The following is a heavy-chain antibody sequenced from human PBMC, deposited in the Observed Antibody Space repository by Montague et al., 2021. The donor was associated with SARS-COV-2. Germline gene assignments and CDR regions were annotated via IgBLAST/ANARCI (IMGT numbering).Heavy chain of an antibody. CDR3: ARGPHYDILTSYYKDGMDV. CDR2: IYTSGST. J-gene: IGHJ6*02. D-gene: IGHD3-9*01. CDR1: GGSISTGSYY. V-gene: IGHV4-61*02. Sequence: TLSPTCTVSGGSISTGSYYWSWIRQPAGKGLEWIGRIYTSGSTNYNPSLKSRVTISVDTSKNQFSLKLSSVTAADTAVYYCARGPHYDILTSYYKDGMDVWGQGTTVTVSS.